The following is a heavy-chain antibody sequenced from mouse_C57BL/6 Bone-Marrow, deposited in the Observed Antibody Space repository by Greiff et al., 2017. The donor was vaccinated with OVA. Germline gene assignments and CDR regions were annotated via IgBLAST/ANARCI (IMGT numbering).Heavy chain of an antibody. CDR3: ARFPLLLRSRGDYYAMDY. V-gene: IGHV1-9*01. Sequence: QVQLQQSGAELMKPGASVKLSCKATGYTFTGYWIEWVKQRPGHGLEWIGEILPGSGSTNYNEKFKGKATFTADTSSNTAYMQLSSLTTEDSAIYYCARFPLLLRSRGDYYAMDYWGQGTSVTVSS. CDR1: GYTFTGYW. J-gene: IGHJ4*01. CDR2: ILPGSGST. D-gene: IGHD1-1*01.